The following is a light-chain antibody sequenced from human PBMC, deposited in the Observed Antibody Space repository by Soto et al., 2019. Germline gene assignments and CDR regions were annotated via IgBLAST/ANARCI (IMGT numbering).Light chain of an antibody. CDR1: QDISKN. CDR2: DAS. Sequence: QMTQSPSSLSASVGDRVTITCQASQDISKNLNWYQQKPGKAPKLLIYDASSLQTGVPSRFSGCGSAKHFTLPISSLLPEDVATYYCQQYDNLLPITFGQGTRLEIK. J-gene: IGKJ5*01. V-gene: IGKV1-33*01. CDR3: QQYDNLLPIT.